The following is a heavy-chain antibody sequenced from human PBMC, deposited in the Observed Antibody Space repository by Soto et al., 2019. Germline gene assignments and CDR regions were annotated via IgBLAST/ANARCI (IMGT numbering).Heavy chain of an antibody. CDR3: ASAALYGYDY. CDR2: ITSSSGTT. D-gene: IGHD4-17*01. Sequence: EVQLVESGGGLVQPGGSLRLSCAASGFTFSSYGMNWVRQAPGKGLEWVSYITSSSGTTYYADSVKGRFTISRDNAKNSLYLQMNSLRDEDTAVYYCASAALYGYDYWGQGTLVTVSS. J-gene: IGHJ4*02. CDR1: GFTFSSYG. V-gene: IGHV3-48*02.